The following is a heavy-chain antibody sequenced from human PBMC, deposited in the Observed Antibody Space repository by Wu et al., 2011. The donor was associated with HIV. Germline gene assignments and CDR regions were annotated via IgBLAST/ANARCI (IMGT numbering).Heavy chain of an antibody. J-gene: IGHJ4*02. CDR3: ARDDSSGWPEGFDY. D-gene: IGHD6-19*01. CDR1: GYTFNSYG. Sequence: VKKPGASVKVSCKASGYTFNSYGISWVRQAPGQGLEWMGWISGYNGNTIYAQKLQGRVTMTTDRSTTTAYMELRSLRSDDTAVYYCARDDSSGWPEGFDYWGQGTLVTVSS. V-gene: IGHV1-18*01. CDR2: ISGYNGNT.